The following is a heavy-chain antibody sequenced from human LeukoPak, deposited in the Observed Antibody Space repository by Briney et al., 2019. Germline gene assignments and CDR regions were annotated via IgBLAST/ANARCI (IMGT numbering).Heavy chain of an antibody. CDR3: ARRQLAGPFDY. V-gene: IGHV4-39*01. CDR1: GGSISSSSYY. J-gene: IGHJ4*02. CDR2: IYYSGST. Sequence: PSETLSLTCTVSGGSISSSSYYWGWIRQPPGKGLEWIGSIYYSGSTYYNPSLKSRVTISVDTSKNQFSLELSSVTAADTAVYYCARRQLAGPFDYWGQGTLVIVSS. D-gene: IGHD6-6*01.